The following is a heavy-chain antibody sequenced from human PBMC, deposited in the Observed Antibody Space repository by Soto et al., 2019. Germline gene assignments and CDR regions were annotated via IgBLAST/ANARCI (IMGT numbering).Heavy chain of an antibody. CDR3: AAQGYNTDY. CDR1: GGTFSSYT. CDR2: ILAIVDIV. D-gene: IGHD5-18*01. Sequence: QVQLVQSGAEVKKPGSSVKVSCRASGGTFSSYTVGWVRQAPGQGLEWMGRILAIVDIVNYGQKFQGRVTITADKSTSTAYMELSRLTSEDTAVYYCAAQGYNTDYWGQGTLVTVSS. V-gene: IGHV1-69*02. J-gene: IGHJ4*02.